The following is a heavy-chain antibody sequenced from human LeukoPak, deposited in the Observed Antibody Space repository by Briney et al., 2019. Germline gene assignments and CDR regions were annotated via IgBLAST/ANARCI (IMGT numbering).Heavy chain of an antibody. J-gene: IGHJ3*02. CDR1: GGSISSGGYY. D-gene: IGHD2-2*01. CDR2: IYHSGST. V-gene: IGHV4-30-2*01. CDR3: ARGFVVVPAGRGAFDI. Sequence: PSETLSLTCTVSGGSISSGGYYWSWIRQPPGKGLEWIGYIYHSGSTYYNPSLKSRVTISVDRSKNQFSLKLSSVTAADTAVYYCARGFVVVPAGRGAFDIWGQGTMVTVSS.